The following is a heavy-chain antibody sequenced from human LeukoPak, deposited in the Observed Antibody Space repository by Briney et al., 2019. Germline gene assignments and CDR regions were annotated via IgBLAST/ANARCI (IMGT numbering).Heavy chain of an antibody. J-gene: IGHJ5*02. CDR2: IYTSGST. V-gene: IGHV4-4*07. CDR1: GGSISSYY. CDR3: ARETVGGNWWFDP. D-gene: IGHD1-1*01. Sequence: PSETLTLTCTVSGGSISSYYWSWIRQPAGKGLEWIARIYTSGSTNYNPSLKSRVTISVDKSKNQSSLKLSSVTAADTAVYYCARETVGGNWWFDPWGQGTLVTVSS.